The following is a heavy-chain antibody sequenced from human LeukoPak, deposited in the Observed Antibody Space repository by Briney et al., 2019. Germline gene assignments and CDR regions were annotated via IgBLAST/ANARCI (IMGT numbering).Heavy chain of an antibody. CDR2: IKPSGRGT. J-gene: IGHJ4*02. CDR1: GYTFTNYY. D-gene: IGHD6-25*01. V-gene: IGHV1-46*01. Sequence: ASVNVSCKTSGYTFTNYYVHWVRQAPGQGLEWMGIIKPSGRGTTYAQKFQGRVTMTRDTPTSTVYMELSSLRSEDTAVYYCARQYSSGYFFLDYWGQGTLVTVSS. CDR3: ARQYSSGYFFLDY.